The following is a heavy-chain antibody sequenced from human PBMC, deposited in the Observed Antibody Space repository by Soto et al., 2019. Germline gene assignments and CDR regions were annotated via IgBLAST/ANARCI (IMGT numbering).Heavy chain of an antibody. CDR3: ALDGATSGSYPIDY. J-gene: IGHJ4*02. Sequence: GESLKIPCKGSGYSFTSYWISWVRQMPGKGLEWMGRIDPSDSYTNCSPSFQGHVTISADKSISTAYLQWSSLKASDTAIYYCALDGATSGSYPIDYWGQGTLVTVSS. CDR1: GYSFTSYW. V-gene: IGHV5-10-1*01. D-gene: IGHD1-26*01. CDR2: IDPSDSYT.